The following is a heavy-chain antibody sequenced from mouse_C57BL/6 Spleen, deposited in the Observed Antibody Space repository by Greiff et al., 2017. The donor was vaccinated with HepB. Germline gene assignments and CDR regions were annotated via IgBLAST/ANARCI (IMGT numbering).Heavy chain of an antibody. D-gene: IGHD1-1*01. Sequence: VQLQQSGAELVRPGASVKLSCTASGFNIKDYYMHWVKQRPEQGLEWIGRIDPEDGDTEYAPKFQGKATMTADTSSNTAYLQLSSLTSEDTAFYYCTSLWYGSSYYFDYWGQGTTLTVSS. V-gene: IGHV14-1*01. CDR1: GFNIKDYY. CDR2: IDPEDGDT. J-gene: IGHJ2*01. CDR3: TSLWYGSSYYFDY.